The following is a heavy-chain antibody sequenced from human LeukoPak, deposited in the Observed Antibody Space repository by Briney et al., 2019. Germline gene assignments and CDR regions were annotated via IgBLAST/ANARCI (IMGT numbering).Heavy chain of an antibody. V-gene: IGHV1-46*01. CDR3: ARGNRYFDL. Sequence: GASVKVSCKASGGTFSSYAISWVRQAPGQGLEWMGIINPSGGSTNYARKFQGRVTMTRDTSTSTVYMELSSLRSEDTAVYYCARGNRYFDLWGRGTLLTVSS. CDR2: INPSGGST. J-gene: IGHJ2*01. CDR1: GGTFSSYA.